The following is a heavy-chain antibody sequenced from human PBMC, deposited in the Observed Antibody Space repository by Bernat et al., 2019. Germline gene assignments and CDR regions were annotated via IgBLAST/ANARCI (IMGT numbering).Heavy chain of an antibody. CDR3: ATPWRATYYYGSSGYYGWDAFDT. V-gene: IGHV4-4*02. CDR2: VYSSGST. CDR1: GGSISSSNW. Sequence: QVQLQESGPGLVKPSGTLSLTCAVSGGSISSSNWWSWVRQPPGKGLEWIGSVYSSGSTYYNPSLKGRLTISVDTSKNQFSLKLTSVTAADTAVYYCATPWRATYYYGSSGYYGWDAFDTWGQGTMVTVSS. D-gene: IGHD3-22*01. J-gene: IGHJ3*02.